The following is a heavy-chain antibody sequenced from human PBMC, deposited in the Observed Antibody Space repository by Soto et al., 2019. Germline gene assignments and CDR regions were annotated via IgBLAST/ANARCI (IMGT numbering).Heavy chain of an antibody. CDR3: ARDSRRRADSGTRPLYYFDY. V-gene: IGHV4-30-4*01. CDR2: IYYTGNT. J-gene: IGHJ4*02. D-gene: IGHD1-26*01. CDR1: GGSIGSGDYY. Sequence: QVQLKESGPGLVKPSQTLSLTCSVSGGSIGSGDYYWSWVRQSPGKGLEWIGYIYYTGNTYYNPSLGSRVTFSVDASQNQLSLRLSDVTVADTAVYYCARDSRRRADSGTRPLYYFDYWGQGIRVTVSS.